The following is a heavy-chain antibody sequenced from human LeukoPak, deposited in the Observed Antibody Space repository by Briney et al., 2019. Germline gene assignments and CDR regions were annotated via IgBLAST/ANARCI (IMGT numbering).Heavy chain of an antibody. CDR2: ISAYNGNT. CDR3: ARDLCGGDCYSGWFDP. D-gene: IGHD2-21*02. Sequence: ASVKVSCKTSGYTFTSYGISWVRQAPGQGLEWMGWISAYNGNTNYAQKLQGRVTTTTDTSTSTAYMELRSLRSDDTAVYYCARDLCGGDCYSGWFDPWGQGTLVTVSS. CDR1: GYTFTSYG. V-gene: IGHV1-18*01. J-gene: IGHJ5*02.